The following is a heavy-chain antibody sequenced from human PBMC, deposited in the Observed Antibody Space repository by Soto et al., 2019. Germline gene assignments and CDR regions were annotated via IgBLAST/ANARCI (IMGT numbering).Heavy chain of an antibody. CDR2: INSGGSST. Sequence: EVQLVESGGGLVQPGESLRLSCAASGFTFSSYWMYWVRQAPGKGLVWVSRINSGGSSTSYAGSVKGRFTISRDNAKNTLYLQINSLRAEDTAVYYCASVRMWWAGAFDIWGQGTMVTVSS. V-gene: IGHV3-74*01. CDR3: ASVRMWWAGAFDI. D-gene: IGHD2-21*01. CDR1: GFTFSSYW. J-gene: IGHJ3*02.